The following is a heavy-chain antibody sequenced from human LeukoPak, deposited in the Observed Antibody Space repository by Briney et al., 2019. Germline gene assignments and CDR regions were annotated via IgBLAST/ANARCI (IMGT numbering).Heavy chain of an antibody. V-gene: IGHV4-34*01. CDR1: GGSFSGYY. CDR3: ARRYRARPGYFQH. J-gene: IGHJ1*01. Sequence: SETLSLTCAVYGGSFSGYYWSWIRQPPGKGLEWIGEINHSGSTNYNPSLKSRVTISVDTSKNQFSLKLSSVTAADTAVYYCARRYRARPGYFQHWGQGTLVTVSS. D-gene: IGHD4-11*01. CDR2: INHSGST.